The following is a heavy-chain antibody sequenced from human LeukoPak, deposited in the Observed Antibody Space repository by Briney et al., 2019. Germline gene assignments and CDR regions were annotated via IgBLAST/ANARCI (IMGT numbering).Heavy chain of an antibody. V-gene: IGHV3-23*01. J-gene: IGHJ4*02. D-gene: IGHD5-18*01. CDR1: GFPFETNA. CDR2: IGNTET. CDR3: AKDWIQFSRVFDCFDS. Sequence: GGSLRLSCATSGFPFETNAMSWVRQAPGKGLEWVATIGNTETFYADSVTGRFTISRDNSKNTVNLQMNRLRVEDTAIYYCAKDWIQFSRVFDCFDSWGQGTLVTVSS.